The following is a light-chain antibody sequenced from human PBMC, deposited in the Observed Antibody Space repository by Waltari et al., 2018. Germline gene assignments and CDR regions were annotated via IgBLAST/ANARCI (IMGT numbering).Light chain of an antibody. CDR2: GAS. J-gene: IGKJ2*01. CDR1: QSVSSN. CDR3: QKYNNWPST. V-gene: IGKV3-15*01. Sequence: EIVMTQSPATLSVSPGERATLSCRASQSVSSNLAWYQQKPGQAPRLLIYGASTRATGIPARFRGSGSGTEFTLTISSLQSEDFAVYYCQKYNNWPSTFGQGTKLEIK.